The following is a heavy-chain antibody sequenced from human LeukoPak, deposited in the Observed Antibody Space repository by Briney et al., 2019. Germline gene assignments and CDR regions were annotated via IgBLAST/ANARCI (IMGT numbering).Heavy chain of an antibody. Sequence: KASETLSLTCTVSGGSISSSSSYWGWLRQPPGKGLEWIGSIYYSGSTYYNPSLKSRVTISVDTSKNQFSLKLSSMTAADTAVYYCARRSGYRNFDYWGQGTLVTVSS. CDR2: IYYSGST. V-gene: IGHV4-39*01. J-gene: IGHJ4*02. D-gene: IGHD5-12*01. CDR3: ARRSGYRNFDY. CDR1: GGSISSSSSY.